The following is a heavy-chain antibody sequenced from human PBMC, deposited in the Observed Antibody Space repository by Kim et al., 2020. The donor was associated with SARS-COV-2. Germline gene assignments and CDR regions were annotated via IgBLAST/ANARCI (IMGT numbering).Heavy chain of an antibody. CDR1: GGSFSGYY. CDR2: INHSGST. J-gene: IGHJ4*02. CDR3: ARGRSSSWAPRYYFDY. D-gene: IGHD6-13*01. Sequence: SETLSLTCAVYGGSFSGYYWSWIRQPPGKGLEWIGEINHSGSTNYNPSLKSRVTISVDTSKNQFSLKLSSVTAADTAVYYCARGRSSSWAPRYYFDYWGQGTLVTVSS. V-gene: IGHV4-34*01.